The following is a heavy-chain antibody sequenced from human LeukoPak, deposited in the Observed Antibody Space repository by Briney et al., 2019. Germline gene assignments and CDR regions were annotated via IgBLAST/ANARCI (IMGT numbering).Heavy chain of an antibody. V-gene: IGHV1-69*04. D-gene: IGHD3-16*01. J-gene: IGHJ4*02. CDR2: IIPIFGIA. CDR1: GGTFSSYA. CDR3: AKNGGGGSYFDY. Sequence: SVKVSCKASGGTFSSYAISWMRQAPGQGLEWMGRIIPIFGIANYAQKFQGRVTITADKSTSTAYMELSSLRSEDTAVYYCAKNGGGGSYFDYWGQGTLVTVSS.